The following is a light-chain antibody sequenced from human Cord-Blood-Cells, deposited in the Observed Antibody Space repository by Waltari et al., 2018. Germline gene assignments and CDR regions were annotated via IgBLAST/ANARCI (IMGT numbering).Light chain of an antibody. CDR3: QQYNNWPLT. CDR2: GAS. Sequence: QSVSSNLAGYQNTPGQAPRPLIDGASTRATGIPARFSGTGSGTEFTLTISSLQSEDFAVYYCQQYNNWPLTFGGETKVEIK. CDR1: QSVSSN. J-gene: IGKJ4*01. V-gene: IGKV3-15*01.